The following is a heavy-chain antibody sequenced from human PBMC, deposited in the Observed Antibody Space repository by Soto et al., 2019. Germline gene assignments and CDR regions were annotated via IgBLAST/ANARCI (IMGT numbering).Heavy chain of an antibody. CDR3: AHSRNNPLLNPFDY. J-gene: IGHJ4*02. Sequence: QITLKESGPTLVKPTQPLPLTCTFSGFSLSSTGVGVAWIRQPPGKALEWLALIYWDGDKRYSPSLKSRVTITKATSRDQVVLTMTNLDPVDTATYFCAHSRNNPLLNPFDYWGPGILVTVSS. CDR1: GFSLSSTGVG. CDR2: IYWDGDK. V-gene: IGHV2-5*02. D-gene: IGHD2-21*02.